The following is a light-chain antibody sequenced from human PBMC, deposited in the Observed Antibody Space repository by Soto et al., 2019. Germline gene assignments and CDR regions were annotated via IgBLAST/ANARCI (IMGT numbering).Light chain of an antibody. V-gene: IGLV2-14*01. CDR2: EVS. CDR1: RDDVGGYNY. J-gene: IGLJ3*02. Sequence: QSALTQPASVSGSPGQSITISCTGTRDDVGGYNYVSWYQQYPGKAPKLMIYEVSYRPSGVSNRFSGSRSGHTASLSISGVQAEDEADYYCSAYTNSGTLVFGGGTKLTVL. CDR3: SAYTNSGTLV.